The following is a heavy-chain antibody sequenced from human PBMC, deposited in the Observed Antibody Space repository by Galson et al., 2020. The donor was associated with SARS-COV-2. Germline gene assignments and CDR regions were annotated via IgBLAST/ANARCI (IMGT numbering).Heavy chain of an antibody. J-gene: IGHJ5*02. V-gene: IGHV4-34*01. D-gene: IGHD3-3*01. CDR3: ARAYITIFGVVIRNRKYNWFDP. CDR1: GGSFSGYY. CDR2: INHSGST. Sequence: SETLSLTCAVYGGSFSGYYWSWIRQPPGKGLEWIGEINHSGSTNYNPSLKSRVTISVDTSKNQFSLKLSSVTAADTAVYYCARAYITIFGVVIRNRKYNWFDPWGQGTLVTVSS.